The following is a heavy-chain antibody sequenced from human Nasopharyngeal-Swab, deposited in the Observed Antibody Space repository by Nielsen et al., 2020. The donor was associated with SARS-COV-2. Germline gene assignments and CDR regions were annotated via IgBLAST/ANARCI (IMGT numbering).Heavy chain of an antibody. D-gene: IGHD6-13*01. V-gene: IGHV4-59*01. CDR1: GCSISSYS. CDR2: IYYSGST. Sequence: SGTLSLTCAASGCSISSYSWSWIRLPPGKGLEWIGYIYYSGSTNYSPSLKSRVTISVDTSKNQFYLKLNSVTAADTAVYYCARTAVYYYMDVWGKGATVTVCS. J-gene: IGHJ6*03. CDR3: ARTAVYYYMDV.